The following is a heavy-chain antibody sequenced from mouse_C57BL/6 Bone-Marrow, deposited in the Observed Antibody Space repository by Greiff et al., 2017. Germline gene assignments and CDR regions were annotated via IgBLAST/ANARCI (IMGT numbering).Heavy chain of an antibody. V-gene: IGHV1-64*01. CDR2: IHPNSGST. J-gene: IGHJ2*01. D-gene: IGHD3-2*02. Sequence: QVQLKQPGAELVKPGASVKLSCKASGYTFTSYWMHWVKQRPGQGLEWIGMIHPNSGSTNYNEKFKSKATLTVDKSSSTAYMQLSSLTSEDSAVYYCARSQRRPRGDYFDYWGQGTTLTVSS. CDR1: GYTFTSYW. CDR3: ARSQRRPRGDYFDY.